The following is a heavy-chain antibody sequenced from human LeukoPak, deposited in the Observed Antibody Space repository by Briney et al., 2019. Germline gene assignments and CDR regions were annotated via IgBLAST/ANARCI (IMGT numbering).Heavy chain of an antibody. CDR3: AKDFMVRGVIGSAFDI. V-gene: IGHV3-23*01. Sequence: GGSLRLSCAASGFTFTNYAMTWVRQAPGKGLEWVSAICHSDGSTYYADSVKGRFTISRDNSKNTLYLQMNSLRAEDTAVYYCAKDFMVRGVIGSAFDIWGQGTMVTVSS. CDR1: GFTFTNYA. J-gene: IGHJ3*02. D-gene: IGHD3-10*01. CDR2: ICHSDGST.